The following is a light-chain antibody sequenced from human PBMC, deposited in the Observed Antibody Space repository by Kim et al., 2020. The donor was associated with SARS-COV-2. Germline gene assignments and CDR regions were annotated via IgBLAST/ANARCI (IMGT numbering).Light chain of an antibody. J-gene: IGLJ2*01. CDR2: YDV. Sequence: SYELTQPPSVSVAPGKTASITCGGNNIGSKSVHWYQRKPGQAPVLVIYYDVDRPSGIPERFSGSNSGNTATLTINRVEAGDEADYYCQVWDSGSEHVVFG. V-gene: IGLV3-21*04. CDR1: NIGSKS. CDR3: QVWDSGSEHVV.